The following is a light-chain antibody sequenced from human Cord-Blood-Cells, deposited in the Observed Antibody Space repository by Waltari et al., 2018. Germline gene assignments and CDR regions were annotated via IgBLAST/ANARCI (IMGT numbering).Light chain of an antibody. V-gene: IGLV1-40*01. CDR3: QSYDSSLSGSV. Sequence: QSVLTQPPSVSGAPGQRVTISCTGSSSNIGAGYDVHWYRQLPGTAPKLLIYGNSNRPSGVPDRFSGSKAGTSASLAITGLQAEEEADYYCQSYDSSLSGSVFGGGTKLTVL. J-gene: IGLJ2*01. CDR2: GNS. CDR1: SSNIGAGYD.